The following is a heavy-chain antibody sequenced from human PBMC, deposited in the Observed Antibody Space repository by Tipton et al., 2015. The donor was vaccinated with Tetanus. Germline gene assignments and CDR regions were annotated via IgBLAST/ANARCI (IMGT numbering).Heavy chain of an antibody. Sequence: LRLSCTVSGGSISSYYWSWIRQPPGKGLEWIGYIYYSGSTNYNPSLKSRVTISVDTSKNQFSLKLSSVTAADTAVYYCARDLEAAYFDYWGQGTLVTVSS. CDR1: GGSISSYY. V-gene: IGHV4-59*01. D-gene: IGHD2-15*01. J-gene: IGHJ4*02. CDR2: IYYSGST. CDR3: ARDLEAAYFDY.